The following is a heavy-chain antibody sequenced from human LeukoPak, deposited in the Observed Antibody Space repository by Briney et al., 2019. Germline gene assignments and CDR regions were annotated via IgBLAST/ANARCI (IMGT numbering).Heavy chain of an antibody. V-gene: IGHV3-53*04. D-gene: IGHD3-10*01. CDR3: AREDSQGNWYFDL. CDR2: IYSAGRT. J-gene: IGHJ2*01. Sequence: GRSLRLSCAASGFTVSSNYMSWVRQAPGKGLEWVSVIYSAGRTYYADSVKGRFTISRHHSENTLYLQMNSLRAEDTAVYYCAREDSQGNWYFDLWGRGTLVTVSS. CDR1: GFTVSSNY.